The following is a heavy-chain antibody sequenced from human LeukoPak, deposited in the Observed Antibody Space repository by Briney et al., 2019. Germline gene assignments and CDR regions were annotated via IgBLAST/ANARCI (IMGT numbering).Heavy chain of an antibody. J-gene: IGHJ4*02. Sequence: AETLSLTCIVSGGSISSGSHYWAWLRPPPGKGLEWMASMLYSGDSYYNPSLKSRVTISVVTYKNQFFLRLSSVIAADTTVYYCARHLDSRGRYFDYWGQGTLVTVSS. CDR2: MLYSGDS. CDR3: ARHLDSRGRYFDY. D-gene: IGHD3-22*01. V-gene: IGHV4-39*01. CDR1: GGSISSGSHY.